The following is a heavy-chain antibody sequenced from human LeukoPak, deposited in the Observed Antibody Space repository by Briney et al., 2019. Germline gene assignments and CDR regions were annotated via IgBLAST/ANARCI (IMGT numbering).Heavy chain of an antibody. V-gene: IGHV4-39*01. CDR3: AARVPSALTPDY. J-gene: IGHJ4*02. CDR2: VHYSGTT. Sequence: SETLSLTCTVSGGSISSSGYYWAWIRQPPGKGLEWIGSVHYSGTTYYTPSLKSRLTISVDTSKIQFSLKLSFVTAADTAVYYCAARVPSALTPDYWGQGTLVTVSS. D-gene: IGHD2-2*01. CDR1: GGSISSSGYY.